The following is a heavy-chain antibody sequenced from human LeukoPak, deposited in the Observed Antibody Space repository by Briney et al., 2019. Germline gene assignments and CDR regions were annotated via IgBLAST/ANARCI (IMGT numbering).Heavy chain of an antibody. Sequence: PGGSLRLSCAASGFTVSSNYMSWVRQAPGKGLEGVSVISSGGSTYYADSVKGRFTISRDNAKNSLYLQMNSLRAEDTAVYYCAREDGYSSSWYSDYWGQGTLVTVSS. J-gene: IGHJ4*02. V-gene: IGHV3-53*01. CDR2: ISSGGST. D-gene: IGHD6-13*01. CDR1: GFTVSSNY. CDR3: AREDGYSSSWYSDY.